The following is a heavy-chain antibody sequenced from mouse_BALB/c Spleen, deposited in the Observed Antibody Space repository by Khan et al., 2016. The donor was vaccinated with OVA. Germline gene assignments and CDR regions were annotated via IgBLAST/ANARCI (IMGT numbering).Heavy chain of an antibody. CDR1: GFNIKDTY. CDR3: ATRYGNPFAY. V-gene: IGHV14-3*02. D-gene: IGHD2-1*01. CDR2: IDPANGDT. J-gene: IGHJ3*01. Sequence: EVQLQQSGAELVKPGASVKLSCTASGFNIKDTYIHWVKQRPEQGPEWIGRIDPANGDTKYDPKFQGKAPITADTSSNTAYLHLSILTSEDTAVYYCATRYGNPFAYWGQGTLVTVST.